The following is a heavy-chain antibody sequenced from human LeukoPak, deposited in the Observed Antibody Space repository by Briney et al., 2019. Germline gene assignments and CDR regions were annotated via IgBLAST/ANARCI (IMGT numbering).Heavy chain of an antibody. V-gene: IGHV4-34*01. J-gene: IGHJ4*02. Sequence: SETLSLTCAVYGGSFSGYYWSWIRQPPGKGLEWIGEVNHSGSTNYNPSLKGRVTISVDTSKNQFSLKLSSVTAADTAVYYCARGRRGIYDILTGYPFDYWGQGTLVTVSS. CDR3: ARGRRGIYDILTGYPFDY. D-gene: IGHD3-9*01. CDR1: GGSFSGYY. CDR2: VNHSGST.